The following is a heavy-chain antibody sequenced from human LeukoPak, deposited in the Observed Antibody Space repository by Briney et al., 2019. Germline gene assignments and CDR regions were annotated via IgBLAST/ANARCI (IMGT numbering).Heavy chain of an antibody. J-gene: IGHJ6*03. Sequence: GGSLRLSCAASGFIVSSNYMNSVRQAPGKGLEWVSVIYSGGHTYYTASVKGRFTISRDISNNTLYLHMNSLRTDDTAVYYCARSTRDGYNHYHYYYMDVWGKGTTVTVSS. CDR2: IYSGGHT. V-gene: IGHV3-53*01. CDR1: GFIVSSNY. CDR3: ARSTRDGYNHYHYYYMDV. D-gene: IGHD5-24*01.